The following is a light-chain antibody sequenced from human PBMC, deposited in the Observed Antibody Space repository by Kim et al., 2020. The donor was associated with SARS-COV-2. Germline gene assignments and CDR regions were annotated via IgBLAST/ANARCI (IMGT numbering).Light chain of an antibody. Sequence: GQWVAIAGSGSNSNVGCNTVNWYNQHPATAPKHLIFSNNRRPPGVPARCSGSTSGASASLAISGLQSEEEADYYCAAWDDSLNGWVFGGGTQLTVL. CDR2: SNN. CDR3: AAWDDSLNGWV. V-gene: IGLV1-44*01. J-gene: IGLJ3*02. CDR1: NSNVGCNT.